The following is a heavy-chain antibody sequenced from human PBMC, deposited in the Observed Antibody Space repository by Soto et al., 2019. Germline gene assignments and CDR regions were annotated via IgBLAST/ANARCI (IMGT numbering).Heavy chain of an antibody. CDR3: TRGNYGNDY. V-gene: IGHV3-74*01. CDR2: INSDGSST. CDR1: GFTFSSYW. Sequence: AGGSLRLSCAASGFTFSSYWMHWVRQAPGKGLVWVSRINSDGSSTTYADSVKGRFIFSRDNAKNTLYLQMNSLRAADTAVYYCTRGNYGNDYWGQGTLVTVSS. D-gene: IGHD3-10*01. J-gene: IGHJ4*02.